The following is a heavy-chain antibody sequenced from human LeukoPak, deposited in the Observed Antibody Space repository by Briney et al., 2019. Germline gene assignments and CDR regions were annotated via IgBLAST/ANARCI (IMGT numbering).Heavy chain of an antibody. Sequence: SETLSLTCSVSGASIGSHYWSWIRQPPGKGLEWIGYVYFTGRTNYNPFLKSRVTISVDSHNKQFSLELRSVTAAVTAVYFCARTGDGYNYYNYYYMDVWGTGTTVSVSS. D-gene: IGHD5-24*01. V-gene: IGHV4-59*11. CDR2: VYFTGRT. J-gene: IGHJ6*03. CDR3: ARTGDGYNYYNYYYMDV. CDR1: GASIGSHY.